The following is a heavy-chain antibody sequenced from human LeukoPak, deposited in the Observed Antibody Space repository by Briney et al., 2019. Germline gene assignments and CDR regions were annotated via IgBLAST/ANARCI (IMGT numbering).Heavy chain of an antibody. D-gene: IGHD5-12*01. CDR3: ARYPYSGYFVGHYYYMDV. CDR2: IYTSGST. V-gene: IGHV4-61*02. J-gene: IGHJ6*03. CDR1: GGSISSGSYY. Sequence: SETLSLTCTVSGGSISSGSYYWSWIRQPAGKGLEWIGRIYTSGSTNYNPSLKSRVTISVDTSKNQFSLKLSSVTAADTAVYYCARYPYSGYFVGHYYYMDVWGKGTTVTVSS.